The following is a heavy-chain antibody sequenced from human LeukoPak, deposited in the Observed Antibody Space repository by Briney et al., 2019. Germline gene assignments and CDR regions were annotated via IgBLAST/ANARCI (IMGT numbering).Heavy chain of an antibody. J-gene: IGHJ4*02. V-gene: IGHV3-74*01. CDR1: GFTVSNTW. Sequence: GGSLRLSCAASGFTVSNTWMFWVRQAPGKGLMYVSEINNDGNRIRYVDSVKGRFTISRDGAKNTLFLQMNSLRDDDTAMYYCARGGLPGGFDYWGQGILVTVSS. D-gene: IGHD7-27*01. CDR3: ARGGLPGGFDY. CDR2: INNDGNRI.